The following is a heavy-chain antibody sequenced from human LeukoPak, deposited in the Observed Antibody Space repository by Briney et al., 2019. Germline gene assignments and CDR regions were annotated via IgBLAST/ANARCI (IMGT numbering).Heavy chain of an antibody. CDR3: ARTGPTRGRVDLEGTNAFDI. CDR2: ISSSSSYI. Sequence: GGSLRLSCAASGFTFSSYSMNWVRQAPGKGLEWVSSISSSSSYIYYADSVKGRFTISRDNAKNSLYLQMNSLRAEDTAVYYCARTGPTRGRVDLEGTNAFDIWGQGTMVTVSS. D-gene: IGHD1-14*01. CDR1: GFTFSSYS. J-gene: IGHJ3*02. V-gene: IGHV3-21*01.